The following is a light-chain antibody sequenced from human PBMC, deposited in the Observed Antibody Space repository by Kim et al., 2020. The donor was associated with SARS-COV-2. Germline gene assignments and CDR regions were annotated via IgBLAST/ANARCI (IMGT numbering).Light chain of an antibody. CDR3: SSYTSSSTYV. CDR2: DVS. CDR1: SSDVGGYNY. J-gene: IGLJ1*01. Sequence: GQSITISCTGTSSDVGGYNYLSWYQQHPGKAPKLMIYDVSKRPSGVSNRFSGSKSGNTASLTISGLQAEDEGDYYCSSYTSSSTYVFGTGTKVTVL. V-gene: IGLV2-14*04.